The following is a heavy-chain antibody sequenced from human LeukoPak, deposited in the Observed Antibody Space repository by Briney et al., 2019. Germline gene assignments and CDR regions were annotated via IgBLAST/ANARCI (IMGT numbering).Heavy chain of an antibody. J-gene: IGHJ4*02. CDR3: ARGTAEGYTYGRYYLDY. CDR2: INPNSGGT. CDR1: GYTFTSYA. V-gene: IGHV1-2*02. Sequence: ASVKVSCKASGYTFTSYAMNWVRQAPGQGLEWMGWINPNSGGTDYAQKFQGRVTMTRDTSITTAYMELRRLRSDDTAVYYCARGTAEGYTYGRYYLDYWGQGTLVTVSS. D-gene: IGHD5-18*01.